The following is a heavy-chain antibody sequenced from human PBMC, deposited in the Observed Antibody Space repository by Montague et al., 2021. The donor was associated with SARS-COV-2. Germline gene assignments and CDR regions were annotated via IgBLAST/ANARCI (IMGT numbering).Heavy chain of an antibody. CDR1: GFNFTNYN. CDR2: ISGSGFGGPYI. D-gene: IGHD3-3*01. Sequence: SLRLSCAASGFNFTNYNINWARQPPGTGLEWVSSISGSGFGGPYIYYSDSVKGRFTTSRDNAKNSVYLQMNSLRAEDTALYYCSGESVSRFGVVSFGMDVGGRGTTITVSS. J-gene: IGHJ6*01. V-gene: IGHV3-21*01. CDR3: SGESVSRFGVVSFGMDV.